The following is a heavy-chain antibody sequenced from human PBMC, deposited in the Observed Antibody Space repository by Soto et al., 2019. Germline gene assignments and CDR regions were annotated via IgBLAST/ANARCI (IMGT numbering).Heavy chain of an antibody. Sequence: SDTLSLTCTVSGGSISSYYWSWIRQPPGKGLEWIGYIYYSGSTNYNPSLKSRATISVDTSKNQFSLKLSSVTAADTAVYYCAREEAFVSSPYYYYYGMDVWGQGTTVTVSS. J-gene: IGHJ6*02. D-gene: IGHD6-13*01. CDR1: GGSISSYY. CDR3: AREEAFVSSPYYYYYGMDV. CDR2: IYYSGST. V-gene: IGHV4-59*01.